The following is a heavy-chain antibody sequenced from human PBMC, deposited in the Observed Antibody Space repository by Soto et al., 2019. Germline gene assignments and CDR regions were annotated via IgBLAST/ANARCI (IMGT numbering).Heavy chain of an antibody. V-gene: IGHV3-11*06. CDR3: ARDGGEVIPAVIGGGYGMDV. J-gene: IGHJ6*02. D-gene: IGHD2-21*01. CDR2: ISGSNIYT. CDR1: GFTFSDYY. Sequence: QVQLVESGGGLVKPGGSLRLYCAASGFTFSDYYMSWIRQAPGKGLEWISYISGSNIYTNYADSVKGRFTISRDNANNSLYLQMDSLRVEDTAVYYCARDGGEVIPAVIGGGYGMDVWGQGTTVTVSS.